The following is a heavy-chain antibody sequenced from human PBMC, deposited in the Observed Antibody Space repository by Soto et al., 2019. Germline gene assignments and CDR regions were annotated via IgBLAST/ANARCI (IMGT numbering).Heavy chain of an antibody. V-gene: IGHV3-23*01. D-gene: IGHD6-6*01. CDR2: ISGSGGST. CDR3: ANLEYSISPH. Sequence: EVQLLESGGGLVQPGGSLRLSCAASGFTFSSYAMSWVRQAPGKGLEWVSAISGSGGSTYYADSVKGRFTISRDNSKNTLYLQMGGGRGEDAGVDCGANLEYSISPHWGQGTLVTVSS. CDR1: GFTFSSYA. J-gene: IGHJ4*02.